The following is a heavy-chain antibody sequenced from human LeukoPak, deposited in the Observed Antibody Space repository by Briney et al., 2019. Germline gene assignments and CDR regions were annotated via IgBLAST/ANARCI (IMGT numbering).Heavy chain of an antibody. D-gene: IGHD2-15*01. CDR1: GFTFSSYG. Sequence: GTLRLSCAASGFTFSSYGMSWVRQAPGKGLEWIGRIYTSGSTNYNPSLKSRVTISVDTSKNQFSLKLSSVTAADTAVYYCARGGYCSGGSCYSTHFDYWGQGTLVTVSS. J-gene: IGHJ4*02. V-gene: IGHV4-4*08. CDR2: IYTSGST. CDR3: ARGGYCSGGSCYSTHFDY.